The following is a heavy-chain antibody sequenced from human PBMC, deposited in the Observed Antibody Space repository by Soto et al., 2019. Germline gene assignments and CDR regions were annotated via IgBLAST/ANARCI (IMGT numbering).Heavy chain of an antibody. CDR1: GFTFSNVW. CDR2: IKNKVDGGIT. V-gene: IGHV3-15*01. CDR3: TTNDAFDI. J-gene: IGHJ3*02. Sequence: GGSLRLSCAASGFTFSNVWMSWVRQAPGKGLEWIGRIKNKVDGGITDYAAPVRGRFIISRDDSKTTVYPQMSSLKIEDTAVYYCTTNDAFDIWGQGTLVTVSS.